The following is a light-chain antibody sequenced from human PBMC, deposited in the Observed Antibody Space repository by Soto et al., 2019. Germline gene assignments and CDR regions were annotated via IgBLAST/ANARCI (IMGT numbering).Light chain of an antibody. Sequence: QSALTQPASMSESPGQSITISCTGTSSDVGSYYPVSWFQQHPGKAPKLIIYEVNKRPSGVSDRFSGSKSGNTASLTISGLQAADEAEYYCCSYAGDTTFFVFGTGTKLTVL. CDR3: CSYAGDTTFFV. J-gene: IGLJ1*01. CDR2: EVN. CDR1: SSDVGSYYP. V-gene: IGLV2-23*02.